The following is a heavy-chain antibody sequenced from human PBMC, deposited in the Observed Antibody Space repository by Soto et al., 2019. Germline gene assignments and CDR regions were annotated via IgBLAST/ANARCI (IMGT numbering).Heavy chain of an antibody. CDR1: GFSLSTSGVG. D-gene: IGHD6-6*01. V-gene: IGHV2-5*02. Sequence: QITLKESGPTLVKPTQTLTLTCTFSGFSLSTSGVGVGWIRQPPGKALEWLALIYWDDDKRYSTSLNSRHTITKDTSKNQVVLTMTNMDPVDTATYYWAHSRPPRSLDYWGQGTPVTVSS. CDR3: AHSRPPRSLDY. J-gene: IGHJ4*02. CDR2: IYWDDDK.